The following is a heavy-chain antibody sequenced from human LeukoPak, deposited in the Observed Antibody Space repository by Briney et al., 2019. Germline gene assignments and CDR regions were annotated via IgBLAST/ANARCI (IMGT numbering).Heavy chain of an antibody. CDR1: GYSFTSYW. D-gene: IGHD3-22*01. CDR3: ARYPHNYDSSGYYPFYYGMDV. V-gene: IGHV5-51*01. CDR2: IYPGGSDT. J-gene: IGHJ6*02. Sequence: GESLKISCKGSGYSFTSYWIGWVRQMPGKGLEWMGIIYPGGSDTRYSPSFQGQVTISADKSISTAYLQWSSLKASDTAMYYCARYPHNYDSSGYYPFYYGMDVWGQGTTVTVSS.